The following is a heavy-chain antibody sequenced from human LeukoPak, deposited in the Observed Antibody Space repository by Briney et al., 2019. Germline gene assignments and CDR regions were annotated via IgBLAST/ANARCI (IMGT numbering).Heavy chain of an antibody. Sequence: TGGSLRLSCAASGFTFSSYGMHWVRQAPGKGLEWVAVIWYDGSSKYYADSVKGRFTISRDNSKNTLYLQMNSLRAEDTAVYYCARVAVAGTIFDYWGQGTLVTVSS. J-gene: IGHJ4*02. CDR1: GFTFSSYG. V-gene: IGHV3-33*01. CDR3: ARVAVAGTIFDY. D-gene: IGHD6-19*01. CDR2: IWYDGSSK.